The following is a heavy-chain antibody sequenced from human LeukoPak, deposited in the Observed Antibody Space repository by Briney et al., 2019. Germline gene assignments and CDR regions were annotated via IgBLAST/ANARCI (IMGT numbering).Heavy chain of an antibody. D-gene: IGHD3-16*01. CDR2: IWYDGSNK. J-gene: IGHJ6*02. CDR1: GFIFSSHG. V-gene: IGHV3-33*01. Sequence: PGTSLRLSCAASGFIFSSHGMHWVRQAPGKGLEWVAVIWYDGSNKYYADSAKGRFTISRDNSKNTLNLQMNSLRAEDTAVYYCARDRPGGGINGMDVWGQGTTVTVSS. CDR3: ARDRPGGGINGMDV.